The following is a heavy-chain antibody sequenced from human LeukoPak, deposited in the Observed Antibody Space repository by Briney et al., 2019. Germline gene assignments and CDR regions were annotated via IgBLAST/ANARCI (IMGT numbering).Heavy chain of an antibody. V-gene: IGHV3-30*04. J-gene: IGHJ6*02. D-gene: IGHD2-8*02. CDR2: ISYHGNNK. CDR3: ARDSWGTGGNYGMDV. CDR1: GFTFSSYT. Sequence: QTGGSLRLSCAASGFTFSSYTMHLVRQAPGKGLEWVAVISYHGNNKYQADSVKGRFTISRDNAKNTLYLQMNSLRAEDTAVYYCARDSWGTGGNYGMDVWGQGTTVTVSS.